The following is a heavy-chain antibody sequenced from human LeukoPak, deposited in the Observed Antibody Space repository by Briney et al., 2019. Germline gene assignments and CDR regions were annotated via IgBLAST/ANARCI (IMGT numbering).Heavy chain of an antibody. D-gene: IGHD4-23*01. V-gene: IGHV6-1*01. CDR3: AREVDYGGSSADFDF. CDR2: TYYRSKWSY. J-gene: IGHJ4*02. Sequence: SQTLSLACAISGDSVSSNTAAWNWIRQSPSRGLEWLGRTYYRSKWSYDYAPSVKSRVTISPDTSNNHFSLQLNFVTAEDTAVYYCAREVDYGGSSADFDFWGQGTLVTVSS. CDR1: GDSVSSNTAA.